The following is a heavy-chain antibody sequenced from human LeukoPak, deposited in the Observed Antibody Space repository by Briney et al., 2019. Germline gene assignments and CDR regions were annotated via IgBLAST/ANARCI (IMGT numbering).Heavy chain of an antibody. J-gene: IGHJ6*02. Sequence: PGGSLRLSCAVSAFSSDTYDMHCDRQPPGEGLEWVSLIRGHGGSTSYADSVKGRFTISRDNRTNSPYLQTNSLRTEDTDLYYCAKAAYKITIFGVVSLYYYYGMDVWGQGTTVTVSS. CDR3: AKAAYKITIFGVVSLYYYYGMDV. CDR2: IRGHGGST. D-gene: IGHD3-3*01. V-gene: IGHV3-43*02. CDR1: AFSSDTYD.